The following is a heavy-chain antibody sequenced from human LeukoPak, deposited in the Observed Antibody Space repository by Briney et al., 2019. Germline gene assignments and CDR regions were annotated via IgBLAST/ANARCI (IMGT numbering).Heavy chain of an antibody. CDR1: GFTFDDYA. CDR3: AKDMGACSGGSCYSAQAYGMDV. CDR2: ISWNSGSI. Sequence: GRSLRLSCAASGFTFDDYAMHWVRQAPGKGLEWVSGISWNSGSIGYADSVKDRFTISRDNAKNSLYLQMNSLRAEDTALYYCAKDMGACSGGSCYSAQAYGMDVWGQGTTVTVSS. J-gene: IGHJ6*02. D-gene: IGHD2-15*01. V-gene: IGHV3-9*01.